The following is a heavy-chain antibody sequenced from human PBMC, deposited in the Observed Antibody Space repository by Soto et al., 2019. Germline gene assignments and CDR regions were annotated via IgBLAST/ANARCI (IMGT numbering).Heavy chain of an antibody. J-gene: IGHJ6*02. Sequence: SETLSLTCAVYGGSFSGYYWSWIRQPPGKGLEWIGEINHSGSTNYNPSLKSRVTISVDTSKNQFSLKLSSVTAADTAVYYCARGFTRCSGGSCYSYYYYYGMDVWGQGTTVTVSS. CDR3: ARGFTRCSGGSCYSYYYYYGMDV. V-gene: IGHV4-34*01. D-gene: IGHD2-15*01. CDR2: INHSGST. CDR1: GGSFSGYY.